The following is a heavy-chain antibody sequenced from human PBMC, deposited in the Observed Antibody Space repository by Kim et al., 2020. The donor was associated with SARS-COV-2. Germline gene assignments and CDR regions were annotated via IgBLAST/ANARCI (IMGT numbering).Heavy chain of an antibody. CDR3: ARGVGAAAGNAFDI. CDR1: GYTFTSYA. Sequence: ASVKVSCKASGYTFTSYAMHWVRQAPGQRLEWMGWINAGNGNTKYSQKFQGRVTITRDTSASTAYMELSSLRSEDTAVYYCARGVGAAAGNAFDIWGQGTMVTVSS. CDR2: INAGNGNT. J-gene: IGHJ3*02. D-gene: IGHD6-13*01. V-gene: IGHV1-3*01.